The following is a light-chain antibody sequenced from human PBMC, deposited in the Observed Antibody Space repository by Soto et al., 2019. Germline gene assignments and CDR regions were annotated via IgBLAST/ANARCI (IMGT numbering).Light chain of an antibody. CDR3: QQYDSSPLT. CDR2: GAS. J-gene: IGKJ4*01. V-gene: IGKV3-20*01. Sequence: EIVLTQSPGTLSLSPGERATLSCRASQSVSSSYLAWYQQKPGQAPRLLIYGASSRATGIPDRFSGSGSGTXXTLTISRLEPEDFAVYYCQQYDSSPLTFGGGTKVEIK. CDR1: QSVSSSY.